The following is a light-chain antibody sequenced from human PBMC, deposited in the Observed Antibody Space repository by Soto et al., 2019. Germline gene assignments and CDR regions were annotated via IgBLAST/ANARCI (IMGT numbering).Light chain of an antibody. CDR2: GAS. CDR1: QSVSSN. J-gene: IGKJ1*01. CDR3: QQYHNWWT. V-gene: IGKV3-15*01. Sequence: EIVLTQSPATLSVSPGERATLSCRASQSVSSNLVWYQQKPGQAPRLLIYGASTGVTGIPARFSGSGSGTEFTLTISSLQSEDFAVYYRQQYHNWWTFGQGTKVDIK.